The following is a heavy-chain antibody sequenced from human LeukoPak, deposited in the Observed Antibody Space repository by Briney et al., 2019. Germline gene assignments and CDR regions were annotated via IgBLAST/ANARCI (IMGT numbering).Heavy chain of an antibody. J-gene: IGHJ3*02. V-gene: IGHV1-2*02. CDR2: INPNSGGT. CDR1: GYTFTVYY. CDR3: ARDGNWGSLRGDFDI. Sequence: ASVKVSCKASGYTFTVYYMHWVRQAPGQGLEWMGWINPNSGGTNYAQNFQGRVTMTRDTSISTAYMELSRLRSDDTAVYYCARDGNWGSLRGDFDIWGQGTMVTVSS. D-gene: IGHD7-27*01.